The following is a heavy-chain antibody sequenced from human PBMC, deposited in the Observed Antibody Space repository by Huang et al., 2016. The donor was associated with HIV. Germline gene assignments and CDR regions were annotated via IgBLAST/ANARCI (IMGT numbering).Heavy chain of an antibody. V-gene: IGHV5-51*03. J-gene: IGHJ4*02. D-gene: IGHD3-16*01. CDR1: GYIFTNFW. CDR3: ARGKSYAPQPSRLDW. Sequence: EVHLVQSGSEVKKPGESLKISCNCSGYIFTNFWIGWVRQMPGRGLEWVGIIYPSDSDTRYSPSFQGQVTLSVDRSINTAYLQWSSLKASDTAIYYCARGKSYAPQPSRLDWWGQGTLVTVSS. CDR2: IYPSDSDT.